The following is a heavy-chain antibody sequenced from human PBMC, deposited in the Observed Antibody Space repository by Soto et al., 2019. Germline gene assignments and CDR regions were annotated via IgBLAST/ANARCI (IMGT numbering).Heavy chain of an antibody. J-gene: IGHJ4*02. CDR2: IYHSGST. CDR3: ARGSFGVVNAPYYFDY. V-gene: IGHV4-4*02. Sequence: QVQLQESGPGLVKPSGTLSLTCAVSGGSISSSNWWSWVRQPPGKGLEWIGEIYHSGSTNYNPSLKSRVTLSVDKYKNQFSLKLSSVTAADTAVYYCARGSFGVVNAPYYFDYWGQGTLVTVSS. CDR1: GGSISSSNW. D-gene: IGHD3-3*01.